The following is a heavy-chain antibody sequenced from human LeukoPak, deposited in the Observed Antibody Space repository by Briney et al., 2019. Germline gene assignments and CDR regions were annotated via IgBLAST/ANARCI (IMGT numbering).Heavy chain of an antibody. J-gene: IGHJ4*02. CDR3: TRRRGGSGYSDY. D-gene: IGHD5-12*01. CDR2: VYYSGSS. V-gene: IGHV4-39*02. Sequence: QRPIKKLKWIGNVYYSGSSNYSPSLKSRVTISVDTSNNHFSLKLSSVTAADTAVYYSTRRRGGSGYSDYCGQRSLVTVS.